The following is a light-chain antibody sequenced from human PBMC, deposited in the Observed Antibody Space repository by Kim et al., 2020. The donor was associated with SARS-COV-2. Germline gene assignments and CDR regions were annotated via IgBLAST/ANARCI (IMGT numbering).Light chain of an antibody. J-gene: IGKJ1*01. CDR2: GAS. CDR3: QQYDNWPLT. V-gene: IGKV3-15*01. CDR1: QRISRN. Sequence: EIVMTQSPATLSVSPGEGATLSCRASQRISRNLAWYQQKPGQAPRLLIHGASTRATDIPARFSGSGSGTEFTLTISSLRSEDFAVYYCQQYDNWPLTFGQGTKVDIK.